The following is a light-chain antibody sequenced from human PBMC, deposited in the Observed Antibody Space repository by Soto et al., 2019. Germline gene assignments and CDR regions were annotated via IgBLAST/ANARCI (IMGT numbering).Light chain of an antibody. CDR2: YDG. V-gene: IGLV1-36*01. J-gene: IGLJ3*02. CDR1: SSNIGNNG. CDR3: AAWFDNLNGWV. Sequence: QSVLTQPPSASEAPRQRVTISCSGSSSNIGNNGVNWYQQIPGTAPNLVIYYDGLLPPWVSDRFSGSKYGTSAALAISGLQSDEEDDYYCAAWFDNLNGWVFGGGTKLTVL.